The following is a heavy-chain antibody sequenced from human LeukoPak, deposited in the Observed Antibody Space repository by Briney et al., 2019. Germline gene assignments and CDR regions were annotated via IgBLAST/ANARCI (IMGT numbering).Heavy chain of an antibody. CDR2: INPSGGSA. V-gene: IGHV1-46*01. Sequence: ASVKVSCKASGYTFTSYYMHWVRQAPGQGLEWMGIINPSGGSASYAQKFQGRVTMTRDTSTSTVYMELSSLRSEDTAVYYCARDIVVVPARPATVVFDYWGQGTLVTVSS. J-gene: IGHJ4*02. CDR1: GYTFTSYY. D-gene: IGHD2-2*01. CDR3: ARDIVVVPARPATVVFDY.